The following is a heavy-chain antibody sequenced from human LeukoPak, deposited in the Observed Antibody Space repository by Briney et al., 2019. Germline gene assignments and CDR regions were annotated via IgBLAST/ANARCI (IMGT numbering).Heavy chain of an antibody. J-gene: IGHJ6*03. CDR3: AKGAGKSHYYYMDV. D-gene: IGHD6-25*01. CDR1: GFSFSNFW. Sequence: PGGSLRLSCAASGFSFSNFWMSWVRQAPEKGLEWVANIKPDGSATNYVDSVKGRFTISRDNAKNSLYLQMNSLRAEDTALYYCAKGAGKSHYYYMDVWGKGTTVTVSS. CDR2: IKPDGSAT. V-gene: IGHV3-7*03.